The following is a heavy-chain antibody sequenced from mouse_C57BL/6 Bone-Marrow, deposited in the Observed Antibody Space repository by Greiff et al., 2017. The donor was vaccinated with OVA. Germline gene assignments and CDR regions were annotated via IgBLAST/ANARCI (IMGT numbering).Heavy chain of an antibody. CDR2: ISNGGGST. CDR3: ARHDWDLDAMDY. J-gene: IGHJ4*01. D-gene: IGHD4-1*01. CDR1: GFTFSDYY. V-gene: IGHV5-12*01. Sequence: EVKLMESGGGLVQPGGSLKLSCAASGFTFSDYYMYWVRQTPEKRLEWVAYISNGGGSTYYPDTVKGRFTISRDNAKNTLYLQMSRLKSEDTAMYYCARHDWDLDAMDYWGQGTSVTVSS.